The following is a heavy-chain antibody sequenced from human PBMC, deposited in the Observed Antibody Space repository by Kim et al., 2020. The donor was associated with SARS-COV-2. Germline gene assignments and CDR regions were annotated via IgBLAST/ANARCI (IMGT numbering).Heavy chain of an antibody. D-gene: IGHD6-6*01. CDR3: ARDEHSRPQYYYYGMDV. J-gene: IGHJ6*02. Sequence: GGSLRLSCAASGFTFSSYEMNWVRQAPGPGLEWVSYISSSGSTIYYADSVKGRFTISRDNAKNSLYLQMNSLRAEDTAVYYCARDEHSRPQYYYYGMDVWGQGTTGTLSS. CDR2: ISSSGSTI. CDR1: GFTFSSYE. V-gene: IGHV3-48*03.